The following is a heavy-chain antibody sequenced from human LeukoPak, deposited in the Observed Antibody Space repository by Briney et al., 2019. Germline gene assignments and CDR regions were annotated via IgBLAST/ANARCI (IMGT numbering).Heavy chain of an antibody. CDR3: ARGDYYDSSGYSQYFQH. D-gene: IGHD3-22*01. CDR1: GFTFSNYG. Sequence: GGSLRLSCAASGFTFSNYGMHWVRQAPGKGLEWVAVIWYDGSNKYYANSVKGRFTISRDNSKNTLYLQMNSLRAEDTAVYYCARGDYYDSSGYSQYFQHWGQGTLVTVSS. J-gene: IGHJ1*01. V-gene: IGHV3-33*01. CDR2: IWYDGSNK.